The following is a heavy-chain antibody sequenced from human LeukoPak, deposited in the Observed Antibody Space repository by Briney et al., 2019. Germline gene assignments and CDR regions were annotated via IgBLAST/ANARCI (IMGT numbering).Heavy chain of an antibody. CDR1: GGSHISYC. D-gene: IGHD6-19*01. V-gene: IGHV4-4*07. Sequence: SETLSLTCTVSGGSHISYCWSCIRQPGGRGLEWIGRICTSGSTNYNPSLKSRVTMSVDTSKNQFSLKLSSVTAADTAVYYCAEGGQWLRVWGQGTLVTVSS. J-gene: IGHJ4*02. CDR2: ICTSGST. CDR3: AEGGQWLRV.